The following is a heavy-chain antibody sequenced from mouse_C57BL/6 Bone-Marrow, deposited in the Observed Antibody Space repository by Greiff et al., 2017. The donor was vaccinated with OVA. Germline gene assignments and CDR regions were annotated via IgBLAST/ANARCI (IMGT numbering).Heavy chain of an antibody. CDR2: FHPYNDDT. Sequence: VQLQESGAELVKPGASVKMSCKASGYTFTTYPIEWMKQTHGKSLEWIGNFHPYNDDTKYNEKFKGKATLTVEKSSSTVYLELSRLTSDDSAVYYCARKGVYDGNSSWFAYWGQGTLVTVSA. CDR1: GYTFTTYP. D-gene: IGHD2-1*01. CDR3: ARKGVYDGNSSWFAY. J-gene: IGHJ3*01. V-gene: IGHV1-47*01.